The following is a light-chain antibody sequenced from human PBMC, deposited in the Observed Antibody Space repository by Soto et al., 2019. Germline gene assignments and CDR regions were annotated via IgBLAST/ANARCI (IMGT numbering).Light chain of an antibody. V-gene: IGKV1-5*03. CDR2: KAS. CDR3: QQYNSYPLT. CDR1: QSISSL. Sequence: DIQMTQSPSTLSASVGDRVTITCRASQSISSLLVWYQQKPGRAPTLLIYKASTLESGVPSRFSGSGSGTEFTLTIGSLQPDDSATYYCQQYNSYPLTFGQGTRLEI. J-gene: IGKJ5*01.